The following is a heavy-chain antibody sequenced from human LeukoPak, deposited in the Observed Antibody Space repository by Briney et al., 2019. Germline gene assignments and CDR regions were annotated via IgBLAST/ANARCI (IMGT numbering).Heavy chain of an antibody. CDR1: EYTFTSYW. V-gene: IGHV5-51*01. CDR3: ARRNYGTTVRWFDP. J-gene: IGHJ5*02. D-gene: IGHD4-17*01. CDR2: IYPGNSDT. Sequence: GESLKISCKGSEYTFTSYWIAWVRQVPGKGLEWMGFIYPGNSDTRYSPSFQGQVTISADKSISTAYLQWSSLEASDTAIYYCARRNYGTTVRWFDPWGQGTLVTVSS.